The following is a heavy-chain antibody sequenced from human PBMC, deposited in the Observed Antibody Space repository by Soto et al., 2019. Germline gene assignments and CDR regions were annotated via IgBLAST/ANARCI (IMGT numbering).Heavy chain of an antibody. V-gene: IGHV1-46*01. CDR1: GYTFTDFY. CDR3: ARVQPSNAGVLAGWFAP. D-gene: IGHD3-3*01. CDR2: VNPSGGNT. J-gene: IGHJ5*02. Sequence: QVQLVQSGAEVKKPGASVNISCKASGYTFTDFYIHWVRQAPGQGLEWMGIVNPSGGNTIYATKFQGRVTMTSDTSTSTVYMELSSLRSEDTAVYYCARVQPSNAGVLAGWFAPWGQGTLVTVSS.